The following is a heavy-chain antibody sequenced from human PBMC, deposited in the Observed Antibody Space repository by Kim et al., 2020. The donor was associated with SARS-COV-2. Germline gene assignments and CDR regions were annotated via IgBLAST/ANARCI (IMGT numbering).Heavy chain of an antibody. CDR2: IYYSGST. J-gene: IGHJ4*02. D-gene: IGHD1-7*01. V-gene: IGHV4-39*01. Sequence: SETLSLTCTVSGGSISSSSYYWGWIRQPPGKGLEWIGSIYYSGSTYYNPSLKSRVTISVDTSKNQFSLKLSSVTAADTAVYYCARQIVRYDWNYGGTRFDYWGRGTLVTVSS. CDR3: ARQIVRYDWNYGGTRFDY. CDR1: GGSISSSSYY.